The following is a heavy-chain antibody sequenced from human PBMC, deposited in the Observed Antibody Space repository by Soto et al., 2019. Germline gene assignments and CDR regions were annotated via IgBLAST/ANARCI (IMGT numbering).Heavy chain of an antibody. V-gene: IGHV3-30*18. J-gene: IGHJ6*02. Sequence: QVQLVESGGGVVQPGRSLRLSCAASGFTFSSYGMHWVRQAPGKGLEWVAVISYDGSNEYYADSVKGRFTISRYNSKNTLYLQMHSLRAEDTAVYYCAKVYSSYDYYRYGMDVWVQVTTVTV. D-gene: IGHD5-12*01. CDR1: GFTFSSYG. CDR2: ISYDGSNE. CDR3: AKVYSSYDYYRYGMDV.